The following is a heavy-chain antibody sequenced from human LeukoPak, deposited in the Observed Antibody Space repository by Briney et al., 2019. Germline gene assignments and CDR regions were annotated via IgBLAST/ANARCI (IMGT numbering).Heavy chain of an antibody. CDR2: IYTSGST. CDR1: GGSISSYY. Sequence: SGTLSLTCTVSGGSISSYYWSWIRQPAGKGLEWIGRIYTSGSTNYNPSLKSRVTMSVDTSKNQFSLKLSSVTAADTAVYYCARDRCQLLWGYFDYWGQGTLVTVSS. D-gene: IGHD2-2*01. V-gene: IGHV4-4*07. J-gene: IGHJ4*02. CDR3: ARDRCQLLWGYFDY.